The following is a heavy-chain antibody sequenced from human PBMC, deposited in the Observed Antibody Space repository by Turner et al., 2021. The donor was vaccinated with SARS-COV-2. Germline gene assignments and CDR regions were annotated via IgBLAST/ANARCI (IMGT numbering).Heavy chain of an antibody. CDR2: INHGEST. D-gene: IGHD6-19*01. V-gene: IGHV4-39*07. CDR1: GGSISDSSYF. CDR3: ARSGWSLWYFDY. J-gene: IGHJ4*02. Sequence: QLQLQESGPRLIKPSQTLSLTCTVSGGSISDSSYFWGWIRQPPGKGLELIGEINHGESTNYNPSLKSRVTISVDTSKNQFSLKLSSVTAADTAVYYCARSGWSLWYFDYWGQGTLVTVSS.